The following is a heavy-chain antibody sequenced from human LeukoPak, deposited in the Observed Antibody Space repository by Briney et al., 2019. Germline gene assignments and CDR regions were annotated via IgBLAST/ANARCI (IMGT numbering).Heavy chain of an antibody. Sequence: SETLSLTCSVSGGSISPYYWSWIRQPPGKGLEWIGYIYYSGTTNYNPSLQSRVTISVATSKYEFSLKMSSVTAADTALYYCARERASAGGFDYWGQGTLVTVSS. D-gene: IGHD2-15*01. CDR2: IYYSGTT. CDR3: ARERASAGGFDY. CDR1: GGSISPYY. V-gene: IGHV4-59*01. J-gene: IGHJ4*02.